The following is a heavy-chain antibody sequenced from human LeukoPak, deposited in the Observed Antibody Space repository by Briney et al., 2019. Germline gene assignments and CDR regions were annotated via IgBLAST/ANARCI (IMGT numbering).Heavy chain of an antibody. D-gene: IGHD3-3*01. J-gene: IGHJ4*02. CDR1: GYTLTELS. Sequence: GASVKVSCKVSGYTLTELSMHWVRQALGKGLEWMGGFDPEDGETIYAQKFQGRVTMTEDTSTDTAYMKLSSLRSEDTAVYYCATGAPTFGVVIGRYYFDYWGQGTLVTVSS. V-gene: IGHV1-24*01. CDR2: FDPEDGET. CDR3: ATGAPTFGVVIGRYYFDY.